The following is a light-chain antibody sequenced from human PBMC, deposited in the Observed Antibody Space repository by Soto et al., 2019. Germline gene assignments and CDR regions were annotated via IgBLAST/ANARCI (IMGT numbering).Light chain of an antibody. CDR3: QHYNRYPYT. J-gene: IGKJ2*01. V-gene: IGKV1-5*03. CDR1: QTIDNW. Sequence: DIQMTQSPSTLSASIGDRVTITCRASQTIDNWLAWYQQKPGKVPRLLIYEASNLQSGVPSRFSGSGSGTEFTLTISSVQPDDFASYYCQHYNRYPYTFGQGPKMEIK. CDR2: EAS.